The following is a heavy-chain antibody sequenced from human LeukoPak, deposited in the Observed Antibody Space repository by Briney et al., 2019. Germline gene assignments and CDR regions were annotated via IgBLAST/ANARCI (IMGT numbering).Heavy chain of an antibody. V-gene: IGHV3-11*05. Sequence: GSLRLSCAASGFTFSDYYMSWIRQAPGKGLERVSYISGGSRYTNYADSVKGRFTISRDNAKNSLYLQMNSLRAEDTAVYYCAREYGSGSCFDFWGQGTLVTVSS. J-gene: IGHJ4*02. D-gene: IGHD3-10*01. CDR3: AREYGSGSCFDF. CDR1: GFTFSDYY. CDR2: ISGGSRYT.